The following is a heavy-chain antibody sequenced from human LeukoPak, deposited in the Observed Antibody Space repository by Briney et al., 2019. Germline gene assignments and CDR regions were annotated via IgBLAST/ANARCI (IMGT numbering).Heavy chain of an antibody. CDR3: ARAKGSGSYFNWLDP. CDR2: INHSGST. Sequence: SETLSLTCAVYGGSFSGYYWSWIRQPPGKGLEWIGEINHSGSTNYNPSLKSRVTISVDTSKNQFSLKLSSVTAAGTAVYYCARAKGSGSYFNWLDPWGQGTLVTVSS. V-gene: IGHV4-34*01. D-gene: IGHD3-10*01. CDR1: GGSFSGYY. J-gene: IGHJ5*02.